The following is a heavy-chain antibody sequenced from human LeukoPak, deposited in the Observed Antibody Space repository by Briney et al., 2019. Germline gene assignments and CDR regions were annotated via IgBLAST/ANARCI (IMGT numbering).Heavy chain of an antibody. V-gene: IGHV4-39*01. CDR3: ARPGSSGWSY. CDR2: THYTGST. CDR1: GGSISSSTFF. D-gene: IGHD6-19*01. J-gene: IGHJ4*02. Sequence: SETLSLTCTVSGGSISSSTFFWGWIRQPPGKGLEWIGSTHYTGSTYFNPSLKSRITISVDTSKNQFSLKLSSVTAADTAVYYCARPGSSGWSYWGQGTLVTVSS.